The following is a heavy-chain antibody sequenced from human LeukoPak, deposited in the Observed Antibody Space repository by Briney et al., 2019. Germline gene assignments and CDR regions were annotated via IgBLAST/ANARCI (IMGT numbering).Heavy chain of an antibody. Sequence: GGSLRLSCAASGFTFDDYAMHWVRQAPGKGLEWVSLISWDGGSTYYADSVKGRFTISRDNSKNTLYLQMNSLRAEDTAVYYCARDHLIYCSSTSCFDMDVWGKGTTVTVSS. V-gene: IGHV3-43D*03. CDR2: ISWDGGST. J-gene: IGHJ6*03. D-gene: IGHD2-2*01. CDR3: ARDHLIYCSSTSCFDMDV. CDR1: GFTFDDYA.